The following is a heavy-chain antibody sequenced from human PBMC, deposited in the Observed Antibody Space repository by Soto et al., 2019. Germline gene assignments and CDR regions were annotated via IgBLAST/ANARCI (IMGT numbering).Heavy chain of an antibody. CDR3: AGVYCSGGSCYHLDQ. Sequence: GGSLRLSCAVSGFTVSSNYMSWVRQAPGKGLEWVSVINSGGSTSSADSGKVRFTISRDNAKNTLYLQMNSLRAEDTAVYYCAGVYCSGGSCYHLDQWGQGTPVTVSS. CDR1: GFTVSSNY. V-gene: IGHV3-53*01. D-gene: IGHD2-15*01. J-gene: IGHJ4*02. CDR2: INSGGST.